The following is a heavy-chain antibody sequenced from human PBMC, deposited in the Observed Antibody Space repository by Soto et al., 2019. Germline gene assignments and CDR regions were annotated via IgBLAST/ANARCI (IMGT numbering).Heavy chain of an antibody. Sequence: QVQLVQSGAEVKKPGSSVKVSCKASGGTFSNYAISWVRQAPGQGLEWMGGISPIFGTTNYAQQFQGRVTITADESTRTAYMELSSLRSEDTAVYYCARDAIFGVGIRGIDYYYGMDVWGQGPKVTVSS. CDR3: ARDAIFGVGIRGIDYYYGMDV. V-gene: IGHV1-69*01. CDR1: GGTFSNYA. CDR2: ISPIFGTT. D-gene: IGHD3-3*01. J-gene: IGHJ6*02.